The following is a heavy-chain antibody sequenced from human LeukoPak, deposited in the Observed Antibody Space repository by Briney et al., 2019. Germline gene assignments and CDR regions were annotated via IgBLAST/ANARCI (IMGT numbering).Heavy chain of an antibody. CDR3: ARDAYLRGVPDGFFDY. CDR1: GFTFISYG. J-gene: IGHJ4*02. CDR2: ISYDGSQY. D-gene: IGHD3-10*02. Sequence: GGSLRLSCAAAGFTFISYGMHWVRQAPGKGLEWVSVISYDGSQYYYGDSVKGRFTISRDNSRNTLDLQLNSLTADDTAVYYCARDAYLRGVPDGFFDYWGQGALVTVSS. V-gene: IGHV3-30*19.